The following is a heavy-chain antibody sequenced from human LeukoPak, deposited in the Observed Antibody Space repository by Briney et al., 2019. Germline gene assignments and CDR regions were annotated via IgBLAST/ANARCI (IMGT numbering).Heavy chain of an antibody. V-gene: IGHV1-2*02. CDR2: INPNSGGT. J-gene: IGHJ4*02. CDR3: ARDLSGYSSGWYQGY. Sequence: GASVKVSCKASGYTFTGYYMHWVRQAPGQGLEWMGWINPNSGGTNYAQKFQGRVTMTRDTSISTAYMELSRLRSDDTAVYYCARDLSGYSSGWYQGYWGQGTLVTVSS. D-gene: IGHD6-19*01. CDR1: GYTFTGYY.